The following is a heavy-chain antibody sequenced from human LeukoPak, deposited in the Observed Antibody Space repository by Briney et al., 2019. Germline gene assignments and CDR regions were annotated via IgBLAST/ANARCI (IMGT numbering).Heavy chain of an antibody. J-gene: IGHJ4*02. CDR1: GFTFDDYA. D-gene: IGHD6-19*01. Sequence: GGSLRLSCAASGFTFDDYAMHWVRQAPGKGLEWVSGISWNSGNIGHADSVQGRFTISRDNAKNSLYLQMNSLRVEDTALYYCARESPIAVAGNWGQGTLVTVSS. CDR2: ISWNSGNI. V-gene: IGHV3-9*01. CDR3: ARESPIAVAGN.